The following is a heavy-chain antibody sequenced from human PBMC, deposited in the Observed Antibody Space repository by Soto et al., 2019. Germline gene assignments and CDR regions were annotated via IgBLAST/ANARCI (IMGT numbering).Heavy chain of an antibody. CDR1: GFTFSSYA. CDR3: ARQKEDHIVATPIDY. J-gene: IGHJ4*02. V-gene: IGHV3-23*01. CDR2: ISGSGGST. D-gene: IGHD5-12*01. Sequence: EVQLLESGGGLVQPGGSQRLSCAASGFTFSSYAMTWVRQAPGKGLEWVSGISGSGGSTFYGRSVKGRFTISRDNSKNTLDRQMNSLRVEDTAVYYCARQKEDHIVATPIDYWGQGTLVTVSP.